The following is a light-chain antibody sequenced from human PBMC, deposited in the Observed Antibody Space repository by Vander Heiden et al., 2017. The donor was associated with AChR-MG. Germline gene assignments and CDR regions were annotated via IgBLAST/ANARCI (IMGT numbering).Light chain of an antibody. V-gene: IGKV3-15*01. CDR3: QQYNNWPPRT. CDR2: GAS. CDR1: QSVSRN. Sequence: IVMTQSPATLSVSPGERATLSCMASQSVSRNLAWYQQKPGQAPRLLIYGASTRATGIPARLSGSGSGTEFTLTISSLQSEDFAVYYCQQYNNWPPRTFGQGTKLEIK. J-gene: IGKJ2*01.